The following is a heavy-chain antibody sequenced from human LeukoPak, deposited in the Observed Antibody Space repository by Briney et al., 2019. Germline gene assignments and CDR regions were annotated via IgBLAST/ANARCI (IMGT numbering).Heavy chain of an antibody. D-gene: IGHD3-10*01. CDR2: INHSGST. V-gene: IGHV4-34*01. Sequence: SETLSLTCAVYGGSFSGKYWSWIRQPPGKGLEWIGEINHSGSTNYNPSLKSRVTISVDTSKHQFSLNLSSETAADTAVYYCARREGVTSMVRSFDYWGQGTLVTVSS. CDR3: ARREGVTSMVRSFDY. J-gene: IGHJ4*02. CDR1: GGSFSGKY.